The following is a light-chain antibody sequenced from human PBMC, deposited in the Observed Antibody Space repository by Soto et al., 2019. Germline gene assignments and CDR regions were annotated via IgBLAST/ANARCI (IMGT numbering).Light chain of an antibody. CDR2: GAS. CDR1: QSVSSN. CDR3: QQYNNWPPIT. Sequence: EIVLTQSPGTLSVSPGERATLSCRASQSVSSNLAWYQQKPGQAPRLLIYGASTRATGIPARFSGSGSGTEFTLTISSLQSEDFAVYYCQQYNNWPPITFGQGTRREIK. J-gene: IGKJ5*01. V-gene: IGKV3-15*01.